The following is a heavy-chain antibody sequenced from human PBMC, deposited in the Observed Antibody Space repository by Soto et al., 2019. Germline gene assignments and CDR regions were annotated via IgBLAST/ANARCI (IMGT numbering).Heavy chain of an antibody. V-gene: IGHV6-1*01. Sequence: SQTLSLTCAISGDSVSSNSAAWNWIKQSPSRGLEWLRRTNYRSKWYNDYAVSVKSRRTINPDASKNQLSLQVNSVTPEDTAVFCCAGDYDFWRGYVLGYWFDPWGQGTLVTVSS. CDR2: TNYRSKWYN. CDR3: AGDYDFWRGYVLGYWFDP. D-gene: IGHD3-3*01. CDR1: GDSVSSNSAA. J-gene: IGHJ5*02.